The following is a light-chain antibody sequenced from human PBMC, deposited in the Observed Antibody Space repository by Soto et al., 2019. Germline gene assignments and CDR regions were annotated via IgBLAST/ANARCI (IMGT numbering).Light chain of an antibody. CDR2: DAS. CDR1: QDISNY. Sequence: IQMTQSTSSLSASVGDRVTITCQASQDISNYLNWYQQKPGKAPKLLIYDASNLETGVPSRFSGSGSGTDFTFTISSLQPEDIATYYCQQYDNLPTAFGGGTKVDIK. J-gene: IGKJ4*01. CDR3: QQYDNLPTA. V-gene: IGKV1-33*01.